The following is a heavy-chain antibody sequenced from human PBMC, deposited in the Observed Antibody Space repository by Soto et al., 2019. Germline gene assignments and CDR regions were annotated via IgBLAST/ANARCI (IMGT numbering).Heavy chain of an antibody. J-gene: IGHJ3*02. V-gene: IGHV1-8*01. CDR3: ARGGRPRYAFDI. CDR2: MNPNSGNT. D-gene: IGHD3-16*01. Sequence: ASVKVSCKASGYTFTSYDINWVRQATGQGLEWMGWMNPNSGNTGYAQKFQGRVTMTRNTSISTAYMELSSLRSEDTAVYYCARGGRPRYAFDIWGQGTLVTVSS. CDR1: GYTFTSYD.